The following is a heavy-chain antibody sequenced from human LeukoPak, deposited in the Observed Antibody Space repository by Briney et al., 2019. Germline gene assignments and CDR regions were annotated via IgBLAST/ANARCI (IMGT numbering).Heavy chain of an antibody. CDR3: ARDPPTSVEFDY. CDR1: GYSFTDYY. V-gene: IGHV1-2*02. CDR2: IRSDSGAT. Sequence: ASVKVSCKASGYSFTDYYIHWMRQAPGQGLEWMGWIRSDSGATEYAQKFQGRVTITRDTSITTAYMQLTSLTSDDTAVYYCARDPPTSVEFDYRGQGTLVTVSS. J-gene: IGHJ4*02. D-gene: IGHD4-23*01.